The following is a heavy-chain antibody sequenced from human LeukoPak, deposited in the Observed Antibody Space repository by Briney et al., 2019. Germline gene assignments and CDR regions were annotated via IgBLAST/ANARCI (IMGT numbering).Heavy chain of an antibody. V-gene: IGHV3-30*04. CDR3: AKSYFDY. Sequence: GGSLRLSCAASGFTFSSYAMHWVRQAPGKGLEWVAVISYDGSNKYYADSVKGRFTISRDNSKNTLYLQMNSLRAEDTAVYYCAKSYFDYWGQGTLVTVSS. CDR2: ISYDGSNK. CDR1: GFTFSSYA. J-gene: IGHJ4*02.